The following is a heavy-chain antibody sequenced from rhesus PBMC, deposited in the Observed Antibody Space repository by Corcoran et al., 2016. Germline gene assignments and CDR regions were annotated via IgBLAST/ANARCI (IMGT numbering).Heavy chain of an antibody. J-gene: IGHJ6*01. D-gene: IGHD2-8*01. CDR2: IYGSGSST. V-gene: IGHV4-169*02. Sequence: QLQLQESGPGLVKPSETLSVTCAVSGGSISSSYWSWIRQAPGQGLEWIGYIYGSGSSTNYNPLLNGRVTLSVYTSRNQLSLKLSSLTAADTAVYYCASGYCRGGVCYEGLDGLDSWGQGVVVTVSS. CDR1: GGSISSSY. CDR3: ASGYCRGGVCYEGLDGLDS.